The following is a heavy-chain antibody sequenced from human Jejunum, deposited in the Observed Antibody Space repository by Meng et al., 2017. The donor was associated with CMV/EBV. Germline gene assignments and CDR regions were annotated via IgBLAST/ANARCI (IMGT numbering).Heavy chain of an antibody. J-gene: IGHJ6*02. CDR2: VFYAHRNK. D-gene: IGHD1-1*01. CDR1: G. CDR3: VKDFNSAIAYYYNYAMDV. V-gene: IGHV3-30*02. Sequence: GIHCARLAPGPGLEWVAFVFYAHRNKSYADSVASRFAISRDKSKDTVYLQLNSLSFEDTAVYFCVKDFNSAIAYYYNYAMDVWGQGTTVTVSS.